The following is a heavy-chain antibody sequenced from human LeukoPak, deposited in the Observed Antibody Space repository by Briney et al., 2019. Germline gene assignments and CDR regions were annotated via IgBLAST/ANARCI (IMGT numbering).Heavy chain of an antibody. CDR1: GFTFSKYG. D-gene: IGHD4-17*01. CDR3: AKDLNYGDLLDY. CDR2: IRNDGRNK. Sequence: GGSLRLSCAASGFTFSKYGMYWVRQAPGKGLVWVAFIRNDGRNKYYTDSVKGRFTISRDNSKNTLYLQMNSLRAEDTAVYYCAKDLNYGDLLDYWGQGTLVTVSS. V-gene: IGHV3-30*02. J-gene: IGHJ4*02.